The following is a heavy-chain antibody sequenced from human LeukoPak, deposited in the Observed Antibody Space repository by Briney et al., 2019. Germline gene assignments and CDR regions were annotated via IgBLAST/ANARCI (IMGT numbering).Heavy chain of an antibody. D-gene: IGHD3-22*01. J-gene: IGHJ3*02. Sequence: ASVKVSCKASGYTFTSYGISWVRQAPGQGLEWMGWMNPNSGNTGYAQKFQGRVTITRNTSISTAYMELSSLRSEDTAVYYCARGYDSSGYWDRDAFDIWGQGTMVTVTS. CDR3: ARGYDSSGYWDRDAFDI. CDR1: GYTFTSYG. V-gene: IGHV1-8*03. CDR2: MNPNSGNT.